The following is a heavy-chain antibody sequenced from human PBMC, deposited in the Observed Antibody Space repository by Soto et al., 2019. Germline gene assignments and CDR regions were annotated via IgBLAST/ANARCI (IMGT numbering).Heavy chain of an antibody. D-gene: IGHD3-22*01. CDR1: GGSISSSSYY. J-gene: IGHJ4*02. CDR3: ARAVPYYYDSSGFDY. CDR2: IYYSGST. Sequence: SETLSLTCTVSGGSISSSSYYWGWIRQPPGKGLEWIGSIYYSGSTYYNPSLKSRVTISVDTSKNQFSLKLSSVTAADTAVYYCARAVPYYYDSSGFDYWGQGTLVTVSS. V-gene: IGHV4-39*01.